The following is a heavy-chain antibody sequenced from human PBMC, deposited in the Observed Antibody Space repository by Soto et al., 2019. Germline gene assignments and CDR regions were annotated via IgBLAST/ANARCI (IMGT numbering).Heavy chain of an antibody. CDR3: TTNHKDYDFYVRDHY. V-gene: IGHV3-49*03. Sequence: GGSLRLSCTTTGFTFGEYPMSWFRQAPGKGLEWVGFIRSTGYGATTEYAASVKGRFTISRDDSKSIVYLQMNSLKTEDTAIYYSTTNHKDYDFYVRDHYWGQGTLVTVSS. J-gene: IGHJ4*02. CDR1: GFTFGEYP. D-gene: IGHD3-3*01. CDR2: IRSTGYGATT.